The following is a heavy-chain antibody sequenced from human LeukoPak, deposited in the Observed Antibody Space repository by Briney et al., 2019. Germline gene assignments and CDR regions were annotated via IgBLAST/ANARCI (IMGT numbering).Heavy chain of an antibody. Sequence: SETLSLTCTVSGGSISSSNYYWGWIRQPPGKGLEWIGYIYYSGSTNYNPSLKSRVTISVDTSKNQFSLKLSSVTAADTAVYYCARTHDYGDYPTTYFDYWGQGTLVTVSS. D-gene: IGHD4-17*01. CDR2: IYYSGST. CDR3: ARTHDYGDYPTTYFDY. J-gene: IGHJ4*02. CDR1: GGSISSSNYY. V-gene: IGHV4-61*05.